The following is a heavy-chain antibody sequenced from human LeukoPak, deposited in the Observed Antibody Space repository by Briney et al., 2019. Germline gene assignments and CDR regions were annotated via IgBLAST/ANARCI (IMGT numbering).Heavy chain of an antibody. CDR2: INPNSGGT. D-gene: IGHD3-10*01. Sequence: ASVKVSCKASKYTFTDYYIHWVRQAPGQGLEWMGWINPNSGGTNYAQNFQGRVTMTRDTSISTAYMELSRLRSDDTAVYYCARGEAVYYYASGTIWFDPWGQGTLVTVSS. CDR3: ARGEAVYYYASGTIWFDP. J-gene: IGHJ5*02. V-gene: IGHV1-2*02. CDR1: KYTFTDYY.